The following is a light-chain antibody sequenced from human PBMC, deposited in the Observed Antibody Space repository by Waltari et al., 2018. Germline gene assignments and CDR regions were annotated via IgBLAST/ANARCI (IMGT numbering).Light chain of an antibody. CDR3: QQYGDTPRT. CDR1: QSVTSSF. V-gene: IGKV3-20*01. CDR2: GAS. Sequence: EIVLTQSPGTLSLSPGERATLSCWASQSVTSSFLAWFQQKPGQAPRLLIYGASTRATGIPDRFSGSGSGTDFTLIISRLEPEDSAVYYCQQYGDTPRTFGGGTKVEIK. J-gene: IGKJ4*01.